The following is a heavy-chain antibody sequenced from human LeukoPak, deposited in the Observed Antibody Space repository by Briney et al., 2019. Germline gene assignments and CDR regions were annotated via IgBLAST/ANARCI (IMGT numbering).Heavy chain of an antibody. CDR2: IYYSGST. V-gene: IGHV4-39*01. Sequence: SETLSLTCTVSGGSISSSSYYWGWIRQPPGKGLEWIGSIYYSGSTYYNLSLKSRVTISVDTSKNQFSLKLSSVTAADTAVYYCARQGYRDPGLFDYWGQGTLVTVSS. CDR1: GGSISSSSYY. D-gene: IGHD5-18*01. J-gene: IGHJ4*02. CDR3: ARQGYRDPGLFDY.